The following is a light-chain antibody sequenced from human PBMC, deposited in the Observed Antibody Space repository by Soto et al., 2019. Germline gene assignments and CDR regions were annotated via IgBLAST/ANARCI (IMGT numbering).Light chain of an antibody. CDR3: AAWDDSLNVA. CDR1: SSNIGSNS. CDR2: NNN. J-gene: IGLJ2*01. Sequence: QSVLTQPPSASGTPGQRVAISCSGSSSNIGSNSVNWYRQLPGTAPKLLIYNNNQRPSGVPDRFSGSKSGTSASLAISGLQSEDEADYYCAAWDDSLNVAFGGGTKLTVL. V-gene: IGLV1-44*01.